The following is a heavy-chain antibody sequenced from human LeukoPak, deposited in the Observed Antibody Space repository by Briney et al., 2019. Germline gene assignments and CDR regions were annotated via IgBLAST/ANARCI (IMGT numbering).Heavy chain of an antibody. Sequence: PSETQSLTCAVYGGSFSGCYWSWIRQPPGKGLEWIGEINHSGSTNYNPSLKSRVTISVDTSKNQFSLKLSSVTAADTAVYYCARGYSSSWYIIRSWFDPWGQGTLVTVSS. J-gene: IGHJ5*02. CDR1: GGSFSGCY. D-gene: IGHD6-13*01. V-gene: IGHV4-34*01. CDR2: INHSGST. CDR3: ARGYSSSWYIIRSWFDP.